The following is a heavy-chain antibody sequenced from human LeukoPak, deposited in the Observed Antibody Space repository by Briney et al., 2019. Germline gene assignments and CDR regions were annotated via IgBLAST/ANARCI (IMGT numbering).Heavy chain of an antibody. Sequence: GGSLRLSCAASGFSLSNAWMSWVRQTPGKGLEWVGRIKSSTDGGTPDYAAPVKGRFTISRDDSKTTLHLLMNSLKIDDTAVYYCARAYSYGDNFDYWGPGTLVTVSS. D-gene: IGHD5-18*01. CDR1: GFSLSNAW. J-gene: IGHJ4*02. CDR3: ARAYSYGDNFDY. CDR2: IKSSTDGGTP. V-gene: IGHV3-15*01.